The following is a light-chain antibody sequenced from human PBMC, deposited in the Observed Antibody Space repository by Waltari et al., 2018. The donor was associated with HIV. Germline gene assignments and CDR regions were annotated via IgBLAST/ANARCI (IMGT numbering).Light chain of an antibody. CDR3: SSYTSSNTLPYV. J-gene: IGLJ1*01. Sequence: QSALTQPASVSGSPGQSITISCTGTSSDVGGYNYVSWYQQHPGKAPKLMIYDVSNRPSGVSNRFSGSKSGNTASLTIYGLQAEDEADYYCSSYTSSNTLPYVFGTGTKVTVL. CDR1: SSDVGGYNY. CDR2: DVS. V-gene: IGLV2-14*03.